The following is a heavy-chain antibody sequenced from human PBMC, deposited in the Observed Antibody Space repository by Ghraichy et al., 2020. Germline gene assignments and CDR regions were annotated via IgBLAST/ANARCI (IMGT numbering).Heavy chain of an antibody. CDR1: GFTFSIYS. CDR2: ITDNGGGT. J-gene: IGHJ4*02. Sequence: GGSLRLSCSASGFTFSIYSMHWVRQAPGKGLESVSAITDNGGGTYYADSVKGRFTISRDNSKNTLYLQMSRLRVEDTAVYFCVRRASSGYYCDYWGQGTLVTVSS. D-gene: IGHD3-3*01. V-gene: IGHV3-64D*06. CDR3: VRRASSGYYCDY.